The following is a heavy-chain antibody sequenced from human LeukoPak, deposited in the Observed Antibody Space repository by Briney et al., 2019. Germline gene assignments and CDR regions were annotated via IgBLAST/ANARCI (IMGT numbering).Heavy chain of an antibody. CDR3: AREVGSIPNLKS. Sequence: ASVKVSCKASGYTFTGYYMHWVRQAPGQGLEWMGWINPNSGGTNYAQKFQGRVTMNRDTSISAAYMDLSRLTSDDTAVYYCAREVGSIPNLKSWGQGTLVTVSS. CDR1: GYTFTGYY. CDR2: INPNSGGT. D-gene: IGHD1-26*01. J-gene: IGHJ5*02. V-gene: IGHV1-2*02.